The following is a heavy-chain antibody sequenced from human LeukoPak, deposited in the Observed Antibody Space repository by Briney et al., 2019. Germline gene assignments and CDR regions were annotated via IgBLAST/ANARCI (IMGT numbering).Heavy chain of an antibody. Sequence: QPGGSLRLSCAASGFTFSSYWMHWVRQAPGKGLVWVLRINSDGSSTSYADSVKGRFTISRDNAKNTLYLQMNSLRAEDTAVYYCARDVPLRYYYGMDVWGQRTTVTVSS. CDR2: INSDGSST. CDR3: ARDVPLRYYYGMDV. J-gene: IGHJ6*02. CDR1: GFTFSSYW. V-gene: IGHV3-74*01. D-gene: IGHD2-2*01.